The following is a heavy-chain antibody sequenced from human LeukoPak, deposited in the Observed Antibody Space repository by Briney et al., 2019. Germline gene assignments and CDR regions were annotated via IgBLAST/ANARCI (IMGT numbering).Heavy chain of an antibody. CDR1: GFTFSSYS. Sequence: GGSLRLSCAASGFTFSSYSMNWVRQAPGKGLEWVSYISSSSSTIYYADSVKGRFTISRDNSKNTLYLQMNSLRAEDTAMYYCAKESDSAGACDFWGQGTLVTVSS. CDR3: AKESDSAGACDF. V-gene: IGHV3-48*01. CDR2: ISSSSSTI. D-gene: IGHD2-21*02. J-gene: IGHJ4*02.